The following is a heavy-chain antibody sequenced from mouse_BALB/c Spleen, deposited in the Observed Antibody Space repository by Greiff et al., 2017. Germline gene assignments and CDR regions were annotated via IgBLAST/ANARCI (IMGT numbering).Heavy chain of an antibody. CDR2: FYPGSGSI. Sequence: VQLVESGAGLVKPGASVKLSCKASGYTFTEYIIHWVKQRSGQGLEWIGWFYPGSGSIKYNEKFKDKATLTADKSSSTVYMELSRLTSEDSAVYFFARHEGDYSFAYWGQGTLVTVSA. J-gene: IGHJ3*01. CDR1: GYTFTEYI. V-gene: IGHV1-62-2*01. D-gene: IGHD1-1*01. CDR3: ARHEGDYSFAY.